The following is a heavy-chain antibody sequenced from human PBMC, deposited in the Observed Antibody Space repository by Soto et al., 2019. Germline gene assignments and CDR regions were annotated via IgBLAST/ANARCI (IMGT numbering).Heavy chain of an antibody. CDR2: IYYSGST. J-gene: IGHJ4*02. Sequence: SETLSLTCTVSGGSISSSSYYWGWIRQPPGKGLEWIGSIYYSGSTYYNPSLKSRVTISVDTSKNQFSLKLSSVTAADTAVYYCARHHYYDSSGYYGHWGQGTLVTVSS. V-gene: IGHV4-39*01. D-gene: IGHD3-22*01. CDR1: GGSISSSSYY. CDR3: ARHHYYDSSGYYGH.